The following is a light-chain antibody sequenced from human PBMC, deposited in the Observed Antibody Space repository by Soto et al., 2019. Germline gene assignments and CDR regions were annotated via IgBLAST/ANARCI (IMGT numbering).Light chain of an antibody. V-gene: IGKV1-39*01. CDR3: QQSYTTPFT. Sequence: DIQMTQSPSSLSASVGDKVTITCRASQSISNYLNWYQQKPGKAPKLLIYAASSLQSGVPSRFSGSGSGTDLTLTISSLQPEDFATYYCQQSYTTPFTFGPGTKVEIK. CDR1: QSISNY. CDR2: AAS. J-gene: IGKJ3*01.